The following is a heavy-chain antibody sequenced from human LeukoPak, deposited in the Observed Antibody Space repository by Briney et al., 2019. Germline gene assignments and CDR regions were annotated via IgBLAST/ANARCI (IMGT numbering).Heavy chain of an antibody. CDR2: IIPIFGTA. D-gene: IGHD2-15*01. CDR3: VSVGYCSGGSCYSVLGVFDY. Sequence: SVKVSCKASGGTFSSYAISWVRRAPGQGLEWMGRIIPIFGTANYAQKFQGRVTITTDESTSTAYMELSSLRSEDTAVYYCVSVGYCSGGSCYSVLGVFDYWGQGTLVTVSP. J-gene: IGHJ4*02. V-gene: IGHV1-69*05. CDR1: GGTFSSYA.